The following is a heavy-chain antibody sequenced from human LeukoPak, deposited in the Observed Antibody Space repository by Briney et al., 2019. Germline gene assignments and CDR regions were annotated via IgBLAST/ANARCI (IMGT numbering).Heavy chain of an antibody. CDR2: LRRDGSDK. D-gene: IGHD5-18*01. Sequence: HPGGSLGLSCAASGFTFSNYGMHWVRQAPGKGLEWVAFLRRDGSDKYYADSVKGRFTISRDNSKNTVYLQMNSPRPEDTAVYYCAKDHSQNFDYWGQGTLVTVSS. V-gene: IGHV3-30*02. CDR3: AKDHSQNFDY. J-gene: IGHJ4*02. CDR1: GFTFSNYG.